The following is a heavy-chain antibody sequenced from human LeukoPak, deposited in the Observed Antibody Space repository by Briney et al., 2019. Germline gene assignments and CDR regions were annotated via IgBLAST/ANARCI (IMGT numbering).Heavy chain of an antibody. V-gene: IGHV4-59*08. Sequence: SETLSLTCSVSGGSIDTYYWTWVRQPPGRGLEWIGFVFYRGITNYNRSLESRVTISVDTSKNQFSLKLTSVTAADTAIYYCARWGESVAGVDYWGQGILVTVSS. CDR1: GGSIDTYY. CDR3: ARWGESVAGVDY. D-gene: IGHD6-19*01. CDR2: VFYRGIT. J-gene: IGHJ4*02.